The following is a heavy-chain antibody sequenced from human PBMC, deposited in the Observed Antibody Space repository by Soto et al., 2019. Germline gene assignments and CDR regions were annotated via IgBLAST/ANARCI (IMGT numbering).Heavy chain of an antibody. V-gene: IGHV4-59*01. Sequence: QLQLQESGPGLVKPSETLSLTCTVSGGSISGYYWTWIRQPPGKGLEWIGYIFYSGVTNYNPSLKSRVTLSVDTSKNQFSLKLRSVTAADTAVYYCARVGSSGWSPDYWGQGTLVTVSS. CDR3: ARVGSSGWSPDY. J-gene: IGHJ4*02. CDR1: GGSISGYY. CDR2: IFYSGVT. D-gene: IGHD6-19*01.